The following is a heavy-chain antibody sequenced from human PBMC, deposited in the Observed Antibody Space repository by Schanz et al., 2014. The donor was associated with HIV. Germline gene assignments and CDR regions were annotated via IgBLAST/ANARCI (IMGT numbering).Heavy chain of an antibody. Sequence: VQLLESGGGLEQPGGSLRLSCAASGFTFNNYAMTWVRQAPGKGLEWVAVISYDGTKKNYADSMKGRFTISRDNSKNTMYLKMNSLRPEDTAVYYCAKDRNYYDSKYRGKGNYYYYYGMDVWGQGTTVTVSS. J-gene: IGHJ6*02. D-gene: IGHD3-22*01. CDR3: AKDRNYYDSKYRGKGNYYYYYGMDV. CDR2: ISYDGTKK. CDR1: GFTFNNYA. V-gene: IGHV3-30*18.